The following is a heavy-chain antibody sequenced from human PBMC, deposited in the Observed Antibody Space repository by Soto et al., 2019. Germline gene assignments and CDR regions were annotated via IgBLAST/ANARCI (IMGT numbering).Heavy chain of an antibody. D-gene: IGHD3-3*01. CDR1: GFTFSSYA. CDR2: ISYDGSNK. V-gene: IGHV3-30-3*01. Sequence: QVQLVESGGGVVQPGRSLRLSCAASGFTFSSYAMHWVRQAPGKGLEWVAVISYDGSNKYYADSVKGRFTTSRDNSKNTLYLQMNSLRAEDTAVYYCARANSYYDFWSGYPPEYYYYGMDVWGQGTTVTVSS. CDR3: ARANSYYDFWSGYPPEYYYYGMDV. J-gene: IGHJ6*02.